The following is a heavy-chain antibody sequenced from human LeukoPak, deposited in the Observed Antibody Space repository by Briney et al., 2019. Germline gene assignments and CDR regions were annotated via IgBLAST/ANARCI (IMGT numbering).Heavy chain of an antibody. Sequence: PSETLSLTCTVSGGSISSSCYYWGWIRQPPGKGLEGIGSIYYSGSTYYNPSLKSRVTVSADTSQNQFSLKLSSVTAAHTAVYYCARQRGYYDSSDYYPDYWGQGTLVTVSS. CDR2: IYYSGST. D-gene: IGHD3-22*01. V-gene: IGHV4-39*01. CDR1: GGSISSSCYY. CDR3: ARQRGYYDSSDYYPDY. J-gene: IGHJ4*02.